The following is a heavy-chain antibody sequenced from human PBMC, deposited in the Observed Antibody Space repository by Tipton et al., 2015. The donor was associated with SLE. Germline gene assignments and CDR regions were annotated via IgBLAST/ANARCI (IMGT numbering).Heavy chain of an antibody. CDR1: GGSISGYY. D-gene: IGHD1-1*01. V-gene: IGHV4-34*01. CDR3: ARGQYKRDY. Sequence: TLSLTCTVSGGSISGYYWSWIRQPAGKGLEWIGEIHHGGSTYYNPSLKSRVTLSVDTSKNQFSLNLRSVTAADTAVYYCARGQYKRDYWGQGTLVTVSS. J-gene: IGHJ4*02. CDR2: IHHGGST.